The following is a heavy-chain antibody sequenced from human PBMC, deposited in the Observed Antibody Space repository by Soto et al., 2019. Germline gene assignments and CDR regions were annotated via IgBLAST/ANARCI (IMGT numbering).Heavy chain of an antibody. J-gene: IGHJ1*01. D-gene: IGHD3-9*01. CDR2: IWYDGSNK. CDR3: SKVGRITNRYFHS. V-gene: IGHV3-30*02. CDR1: GFTFITYG. Sequence: GGSLRLSCAASGFTFITYGMHWVRQAPGKGLEWVAVIWYDGSNKYYADSVKGRFTISRDNSTNTLYLQMNSLRTEDTAVYYCSKVGRITNRYFHSWCQGTLVTRFS.